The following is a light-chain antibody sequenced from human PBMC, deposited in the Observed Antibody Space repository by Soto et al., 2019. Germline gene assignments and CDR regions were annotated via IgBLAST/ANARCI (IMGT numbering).Light chain of an antibody. J-gene: IGKJ5*01. CDR3: QQDGSSTIT. CDR1: QSVSSSY. Sequence: EIVLTQSPGTLSLSPGERATLSCRASQSVSSSYLAWYQQKPGQAPRLLIYGASSRATGIPDRFRGSGSGTDFTLTISRLEPEDFAVYYFQQDGSSTITFGQGTRLEIK. V-gene: IGKV3-20*01. CDR2: GAS.